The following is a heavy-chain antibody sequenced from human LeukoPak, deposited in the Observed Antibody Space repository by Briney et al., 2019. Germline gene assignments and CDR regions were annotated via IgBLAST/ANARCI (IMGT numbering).Heavy chain of an antibody. Sequence: GASVKVSCKASGGTFSSYAISWVRQAPGQGLEWMGGIIPIFGTANYAQKFQGRVTITADESTSTAYMELSSLRSEDTAVYYCARTDPHSGYDGSNFDYWGQGTLVTVSS. J-gene: IGHJ4*02. D-gene: IGHD5-12*01. CDR3: ARTDPHSGYDGSNFDY. CDR1: GGTFSSYA. CDR2: IIPIFGTA. V-gene: IGHV1-69*13.